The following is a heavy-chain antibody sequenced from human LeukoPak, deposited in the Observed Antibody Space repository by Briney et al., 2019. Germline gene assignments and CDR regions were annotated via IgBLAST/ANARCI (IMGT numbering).Heavy chain of an antibody. V-gene: IGHV4-59*01. CDR3: ARDTGNYYDSSGYYYTDTNWFDP. CDR2: IYYSGST. CDR1: GGSISSYY. D-gene: IGHD3-22*01. Sequence: SETLSLTCTVSGGSISSYYWSWIRQPPGKGLEWIGYIYYSGSTNYNPSLKSRVNISVDTSKNQFSLKLSSVTAADTAVYYCARDTGNYYDSSGYYYTDTNWFDPWGQGTLVTVSS. J-gene: IGHJ5*02.